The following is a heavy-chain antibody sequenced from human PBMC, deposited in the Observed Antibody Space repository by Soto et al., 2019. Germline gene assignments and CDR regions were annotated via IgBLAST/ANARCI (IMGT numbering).Heavy chain of an antibody. J-gene: IGHJ6*02. D-gene: IGHD3-22*01. Sequence: QVHRLQSGAAVKKPGSSVKVSCTASGGSFTRYSLSWVRQAPGQGLEWVGGIVPIFGTTNYAQRFQGRVKITADEATSTAAMELSSLSSADTAVYYCARPDERGYSSHHHYYYALDIWGQWTSVTVTS. CDR1: GGSFTRYS. V-gene: IGHV1-69*01. CDR3: ARPDERGYSSHHHYYYALDI. CDR2: IVPIFGTT.